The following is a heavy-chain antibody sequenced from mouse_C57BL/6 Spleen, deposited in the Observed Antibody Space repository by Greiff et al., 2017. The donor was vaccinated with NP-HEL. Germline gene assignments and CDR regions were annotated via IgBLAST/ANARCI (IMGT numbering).Heavy chain of an antibody. CDR1: GYTFTSYW. J-gene: IGHJ3*01. V-gene: IGHV1-64*01. Sequence: QVQLQQPGAELVKPGASVKLSCKASGYTFTSYWMHWVKQRPGQGLEWIGMIHPNSGSTNYNEKFKSKATLTVDKSSSTAYMQLSSLTSEDSAVYYCARWHYGYATWFAYWGQGTLVTVSA. CDR3: ARWHYGYATWFAY. D-gene: IGHD2-2*01. CDR2: IHPNSGST.